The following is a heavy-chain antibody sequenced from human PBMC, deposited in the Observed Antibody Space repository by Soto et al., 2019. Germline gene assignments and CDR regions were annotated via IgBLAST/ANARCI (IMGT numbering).Heavy chain of an antibody. CDR3: ARSQITMVRGVIIPNWFDP. CDR2: IYYSGST. D-gene: IGHD3-10*01. CDR1: GGSISSYY. V-gene: IGHV4-59*04. Sequence: PSETLSLTCTVSGGSISSYYWSWIRQPPGKGLEWLGYIYYSGSTYYNPSLKSRVTISVDASKNQFSLKLSSVTAADTAVYYCARSQITMVRGVIIPNWFDPWGQGTLVTVS. J-gene: IGHJ5*02.